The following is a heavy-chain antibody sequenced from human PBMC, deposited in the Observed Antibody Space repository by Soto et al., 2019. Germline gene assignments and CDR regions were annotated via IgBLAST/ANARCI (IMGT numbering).Heavy chain of an antibody. CDR1: GGSISSGGYY. D-gene: IGHD4-17*01. CDR2: IYYSGST. J-gene: IGHJ6*02. CDR3: AREYGDANYYYYGMDV. Sequence: QVQLQESGLGLVKPSQTLSLTCTVSGGSISSGGYYWSWIRQHPGKGLEWIGYIYYSGSTYYNPSLKSRVTISVDTSKNQFSLKLSSVTAADTAVYYCAREYGDANYYYYGMDVWGQGTTVTVSS. V-gene: IGHV4-31*03.